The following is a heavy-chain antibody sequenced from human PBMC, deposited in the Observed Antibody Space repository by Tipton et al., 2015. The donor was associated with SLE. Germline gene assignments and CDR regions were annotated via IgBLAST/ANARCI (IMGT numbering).Heavy chain of an antibody. V-gene: IGHV4-39*07. CDR2: IYYSGST. D-gene: IGHD1-20*01. CDR3: ARGPHNWNPFYYYYMDV. CDR1: GGSISSSSYF. J-gene: IGHJ6*03. Sequence: TLSLTCTVSGGSISSSSYFWGWIRQPPGKGLEWIGSIYYSGSTYYNPSLKSRVTISVETSKSQFSLKVTSVTAADTAVYYCARGPHNWNPFYYYYMDVWGKGTTVTVSS.